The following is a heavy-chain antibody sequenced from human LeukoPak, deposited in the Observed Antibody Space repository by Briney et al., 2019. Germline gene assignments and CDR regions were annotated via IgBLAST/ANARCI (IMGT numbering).Heavy chain of an antibody. D-gene: IGHD3-22*01. CDR1: GFTFGDYA. CDR2: IRSKAYGGTT. J-gene: IGHJ6*02. Sequence: GGSLRLSCTASGFTFGDYAMSWFRQAPGKGLEWVGFIRSKAYGGTTEYAASVKGRFTISRDDSKSIAYLQMNSLKTEDTAVYYCMGRYDSSGYYSYYYYGMDVWGQGTTVTVSS. V-gene: IGHV3-49*03. CDR3: MGRYDSSGYYSYYYYGMDV.